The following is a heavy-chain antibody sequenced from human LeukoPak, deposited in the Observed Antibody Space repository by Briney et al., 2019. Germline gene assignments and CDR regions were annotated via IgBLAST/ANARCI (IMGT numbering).Heavy chain of an antibody. CDR2: ISSSGSTI. Sequence: GGSLRLSCAASGFTFSSYEMNWVRQAPGKGLEWASYISSSGSTIYYADSVKGRFTISRDNAKNSLYLQMNSLRAEDTAVYYCARVRYYDSSGFDYWGQGTLVTVSS. V-gene: IGHV3-48*03. J-gene: IGHJ4*02. CDR1: GFTFSSYE. CDR3: ARVRYYDSSGFDY. D-gene: IGHD3-22*01.